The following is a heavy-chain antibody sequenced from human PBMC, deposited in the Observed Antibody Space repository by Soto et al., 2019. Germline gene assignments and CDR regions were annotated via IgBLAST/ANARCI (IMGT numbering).Heavy chain of an antibody. V-gene: IGHV3-23*01. CDR1: GFTFSSYA. D-gene: IGHD3-10*01. J-gene: IGHJ5*02. CDR2: ISGSGDST. Sequence: PGGSLRLSCAASGFTFSSYAMNWVRQAPGKGLEWVSIISGSGDSTYYADSVKGRFTISRDNTKNTLYLQMNSLRAEDTAVYYCANKFFGGSGSYRGWFDPWGQGTLVTVSS. CDR3: ANKFFGGSGSYRGWFDP.